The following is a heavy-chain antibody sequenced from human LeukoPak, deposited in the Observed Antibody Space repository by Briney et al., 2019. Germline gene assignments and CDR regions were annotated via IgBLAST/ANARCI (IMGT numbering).Heavy chain of an antibody. CDR2: INHSGST. D-gene: IGHD6-19*01. CDR1: GGSFSGYY. Sequence: SETLSLTCAVYGGSFSGYYWNWIRQPPGEGLEWIGEINHSGSTNYNPSLKSRVTISVDTSKSQFSLDLTSVTAADTAVYYCARADRGWQYYFDYWGRGNLVTVSS. J-gene: IGHJ4*02. V-gene: IGHV4-34*01. CDR3: ARADRGWQYYFDY.